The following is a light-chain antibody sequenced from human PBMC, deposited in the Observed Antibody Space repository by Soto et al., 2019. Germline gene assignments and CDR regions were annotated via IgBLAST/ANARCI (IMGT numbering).Light chain of an antibody. CDR2: GAS. Sequence: VVTQSASTLSLYPGEGATLSCRASQSVSSTFLAWYQHKPGRPPRLLIYGASSRATDIPDRFSGGGSGTDFTLTIIRLEPEDFALYYCQQAGSLPSTFGQGTKVDIK. CDR3: QQAGSLPST. CDR1: QSVSSTF. J-gene: IGKJ1*01. V-gene: IGKV3-20*01.